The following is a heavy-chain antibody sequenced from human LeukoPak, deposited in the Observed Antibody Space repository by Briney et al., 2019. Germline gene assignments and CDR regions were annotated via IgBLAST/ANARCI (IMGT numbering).Heavy chain of an antibody. V-gene: IGHV3-23*01. CDR3: AKDLRRNCSGGSCP. CDR1: GFTFSSYA. D-gene: IGHD2-15*01. J-gene: IGHJ5*02. CDR2: ISGSGGST. Sequence: GGSLRLSCAASGFTFSSYAMSWVRQAPGKGLEWVSAISGSGGSTYYANSVKGRFTISRDNSKNTLYLQMSSLRAEDTAVYYCAKDLRRNCSGGSCPWGQGTLVTVSS.